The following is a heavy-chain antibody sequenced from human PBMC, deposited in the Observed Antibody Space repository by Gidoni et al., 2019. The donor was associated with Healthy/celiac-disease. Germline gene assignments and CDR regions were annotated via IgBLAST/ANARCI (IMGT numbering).Heavy chain of an antibody. CDR1: GFTFTPYW. V-gene: IGHV3-74*01. CDR2: INSDGSGT. Sequence: EVQLVESGGGLVQPGGSLRLHSAASGFTFTPYWVHWVRQAPGKGLVWVLLINSDGSGTGYADYVKGRFTSSRDNAKITLYLQMNSLGVQDTAVYYCSRDVRYKIDVWGQGTTVTVSS. J-gene: IGHJ6*02. D-gene: IGHD1-1*01. CDR3: SRDVRYKIDV.